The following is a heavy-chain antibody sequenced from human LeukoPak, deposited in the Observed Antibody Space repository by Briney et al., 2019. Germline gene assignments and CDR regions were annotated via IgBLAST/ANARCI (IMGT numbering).Heavy chain of an antibody. D-gene: IGHD1-26*01. J-gene: IGHJ4*02. CDR2: IKQDGSEK. V-gene: IGHV3-7*01. CDR3: ARGSRGSRNY. CDR1: EFTFSSYW. Sequence: PGGSLRLSCAASEFTFSSYWMSWVRQAPGKGLEWVANIKQDGSEKYYVDSVRGRFTISRDNTKNSLYLQMNSLRAEDTAVYYCARGSRGSRNYWGQGTLVTVSS.